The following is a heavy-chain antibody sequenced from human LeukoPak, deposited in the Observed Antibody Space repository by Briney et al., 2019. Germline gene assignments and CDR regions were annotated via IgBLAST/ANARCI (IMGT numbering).Heavy chain of an antibody. CDR1: GGSISSGSYY. D-gene: IGHD3-10*01. Sequence: PSETLSLTCTVSGGSISSGSYYWSWIRQPAGKGLEWIGRIYTSGSTNYNPSLKSRVTISVDTSKNQFSLKLSSVTAADTAVYYCARVGPGDHGYYYYYYMDVWGKGTTVTISS. CDR3: ARVGPGDHGYYYYYYMDV. J-gene: IGHJ6*03. CDR2: IYTSGST. V-gene: IGHV4-61*02.